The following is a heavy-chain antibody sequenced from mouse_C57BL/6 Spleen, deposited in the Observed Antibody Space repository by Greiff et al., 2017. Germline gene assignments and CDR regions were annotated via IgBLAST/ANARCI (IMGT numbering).Heavy chain of an antibody. J-gene: IGHJ3*01. D-gene: IGHD1-1*01. CDR2: IHPNSGST. V-gene: IGHV1-64*01. CDR3: ARGSSYGFAY. CDR1: GYTFTSYW. Sequence: QVQLQQPGAELVKPGASVKLSCKASGYTFTSYWMHWVKQTPGQGLEWIGMIHPNSGSTNYNEKFKSKATLTVDKSSSTAYMQLSRLTSEDSAVYYCARGSSYGFAYWGQGTLVTVSA.